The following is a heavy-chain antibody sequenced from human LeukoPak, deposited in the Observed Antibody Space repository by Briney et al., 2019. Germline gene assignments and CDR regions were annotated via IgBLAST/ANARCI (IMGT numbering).Heavy chain of an antibody. CDR2: TYYRSKWYN. Sequence: SQTLSLTCATSGDSVSSNSAAWNWIRQSPSRGLEWLGRTYYRSKWYNDYAVSVKSRITINPDTSKNQFSLQLNSVTPEDTAVYYCARDSPYYGSGSYYGGWFDPWGQGTLVTVSS. CDR1: GDSVSSNSAA. CDR3: ARDSPYYGSGSYYGGWFDP. D-gene: IGHD3-10*01. V-gene: IGHV6-1*01. J-gene: IGHJ5*02.